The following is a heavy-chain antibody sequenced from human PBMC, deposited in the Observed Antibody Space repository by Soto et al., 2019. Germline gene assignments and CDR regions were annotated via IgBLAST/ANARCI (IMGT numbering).Heavy chain of an antibody. V-gene: IGHV1-2*04. CDR1: GYRFTGYD. CDR3: ARETSIAAAGPYYYYYGMDV. D-gene: IGHD6-13*01. J-gene: IGHJ6*02. Sequence: ASVKVSCKASGYRFTGYDMHWGRQAPGQGLEWMGWINPNSGGTNYAQKFQGWVTMTRDTSISTAYMELSRLRSDDTAVYYCARETSIAAAGPYYYYYGMDVWG. CDR2: INPNSGGT.